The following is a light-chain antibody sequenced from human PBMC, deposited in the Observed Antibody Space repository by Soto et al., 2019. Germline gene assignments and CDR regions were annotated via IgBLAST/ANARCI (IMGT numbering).Light chain of an antibody. CDR3: QQQNSYPLT. Sequence: DIQMTQSPSTLSASVGDTVTITYRASQSISSWLAWYQQTPGKVPKLLIYDASNLESGVPSRFSGSGSGTEFTLTINSLQPDDFATYYCQQQNSYPLTFGGGTKVEIK. V-gene: IGKV1-5*01. CDR1: QSISSW. J-gene: IGKJ4*01. CDR2: DAS.